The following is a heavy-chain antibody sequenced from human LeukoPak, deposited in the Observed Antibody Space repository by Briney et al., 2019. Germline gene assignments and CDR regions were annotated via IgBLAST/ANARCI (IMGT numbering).Heavy chain of an antibody. Sequence: GGSLSLSCAASGFVFSSYSFNWVRQAPGKGLEWVASVNAVSSYIYYADSVRGRFTISRDNAKNSVLLQMNSLRAEDMAMYYCVRLRRNSDISGYFYYYDHWGQGTLVTVSS. D-gene: IGHD3-22*01. CDR2: VNAVSSYI. CDR1: GFVFSSYS. CDR3: VRLRRNSDISGYFYYYDH. J-gene: IGHJ4*02. V-gene: IGHV3-21*01.